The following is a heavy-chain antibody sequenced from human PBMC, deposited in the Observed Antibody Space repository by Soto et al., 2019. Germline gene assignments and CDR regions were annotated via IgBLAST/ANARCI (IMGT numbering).Heavy chain of an antibody. CDR1: GGSISSSSYY. Sequence: PSETLSLTCTVSGGSISSSSYYWGWIRQPPGKGLEWIGSIYYSGSTYYNPSLKSRVTISADTSKNQFSLKLSSVTAADTAVYYCARQSSGWDYWGQGTLVTVSS. CDR3: ARQSSGWDY. CDR2: IYYSGST. D-gene: IGHD6-19*01. J-gene: IGHJ4*02. V-gene: IGHV4-39*01.